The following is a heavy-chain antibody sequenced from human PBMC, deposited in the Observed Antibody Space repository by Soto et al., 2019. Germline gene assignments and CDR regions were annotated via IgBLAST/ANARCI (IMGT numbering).Heavy chain of an antibody. CDR1: GFTFSNAW. CDR3: TTATYYDFWSGLNYYFDY. V-gene: IGHV3-15*01. CDR2: IKSKTDGGTT. J-gene: IGHJ4*02. D-gene: IGHD3-3*01. Sequence: LRLSCAASGFTFSNAWMSWVRQAPGKGLEWVGRIKSKTDGGTTDYAAPVKGRFTISRDDSKNTLYLQMNSLKTEDTALYYCTTATYYDFWSGLNYYFDYWGQGTLVTVSS.